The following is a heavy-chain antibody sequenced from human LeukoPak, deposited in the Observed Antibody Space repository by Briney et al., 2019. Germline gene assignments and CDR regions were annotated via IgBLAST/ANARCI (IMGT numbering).Heavy chain of an antibody. CDR3: ARGSDILPGYNPYYFDY. J-gene: IGHJ4*02. V-gene: IGHV4-38-2*02. Sequence: SETLSLTCTVSGYSISSGYYWGWVRQPPGKGLQWIGSIYHSGSTYYNPSLGSRVTISVDTSKNQLSLKLSSVTAADTAVYYCARGSDILPGYNPYYFDYWGQGTLVTVSS. CDR1: GYSISSGYY. D-gene: IGHD3-9*01. CDR2: IYHSGST.